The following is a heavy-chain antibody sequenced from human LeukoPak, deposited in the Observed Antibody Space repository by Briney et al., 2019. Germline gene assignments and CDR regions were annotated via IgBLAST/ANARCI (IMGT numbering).Heavy chain of an antibody. Sequence: SETLSLTCTVSGGSVTSGNYYWNWIRQPAGKGLEWIGRIYTNGGASYNPSLKSRVTISIDASKNQFSLKLSSVTAADTAVYYRAREPPGYWGQGILVTVSS. V-gene: IGHV4-61*02. J-gene: IGHJ4*02. CDR2: IYTNGGA. CDR1: GGSVTSGNYY. CDR3: AREPPGY.